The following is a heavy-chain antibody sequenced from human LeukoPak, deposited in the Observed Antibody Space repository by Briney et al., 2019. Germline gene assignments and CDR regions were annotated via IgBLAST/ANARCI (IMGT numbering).Heavy chain of an antibody. Sequence: GGSLRLSCAASGFTFSSYSMNWVRQAPGKGLEWVSYISSSSSTIYYADSVKGRFTISRDNAKNSLYLQMNSLRAEDTAVYYCARDRPQDNIVVVVAATFEHWGQGTLVTVSS. CDR2: ISSSSSTI. CDR3: ARDRPQDNIVVVVAATFEH. CDR1: GFTFSSYS. V-gene: IGHV3-48*01. D-gene: IGHD2-15*01. J-gene: IGHJ4*02.